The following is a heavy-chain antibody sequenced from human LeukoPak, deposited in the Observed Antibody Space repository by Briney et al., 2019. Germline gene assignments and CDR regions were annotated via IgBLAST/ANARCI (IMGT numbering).Heavy chain of an antibody. CDR2: INTDGTST. V-gene: IGHV3-74*03. J-gene: IGHJ3*02. CDR3: ARDSVVTRAFDI. Sequence: PGGSLRLSCAASGFTFSSYWMHWVRQAPGKGLVWVSRINTDGTSTTYADSVKGRFTISRDNAKNTLYLQMNSLRAEDTAVYYCARDSVVTRAFDIWGQGTMVTVSS. CDR1: GFTFSSYW. D-gene: IGHD4-23*01.